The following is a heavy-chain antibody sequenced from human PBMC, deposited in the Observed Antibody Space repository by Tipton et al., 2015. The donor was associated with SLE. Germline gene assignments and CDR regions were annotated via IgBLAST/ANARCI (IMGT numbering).Heavy chain of an antibody. J-gene: IGHJ2*01. D-gene: IGHD1-26*01. CDR3: ARDVGSYGDWYFDL. Sequence: TLSLTCTVSVGSISSYYLSWIRQPPGKGLEWIGYIYYSGSTNYNPSLKSRVTISVDTSKNQFSLKLSSVTAADTAVYYCARDVGSYGDWYFDLWGRGTLVTVSS. CDR1: VGSISSYY. V-gene: IGHV4-59*01. CDR2: IYYSGST.